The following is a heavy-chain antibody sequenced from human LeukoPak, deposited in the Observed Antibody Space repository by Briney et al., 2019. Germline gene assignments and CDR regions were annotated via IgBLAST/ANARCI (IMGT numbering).Heavy chain of an antibody. D-gene: IGHD2-15*01. CDR3: SVNYCSGGSCYML. CDR1: GFTFSGSV. CDR2: IRSKANSYAT. J-gene: IGHJ4*02. V-gene: IGHV3-73*01. Sequence: GGSLRLSCEASGFTFSGSVMHWVRQASGKGLEWVGRIRSKANSYATAYAASVKGRFTISRDDSKNTAYLQMNSLKTEDTAVYYCSVNYCSGGSCYMLWGQGTLVTVSS.